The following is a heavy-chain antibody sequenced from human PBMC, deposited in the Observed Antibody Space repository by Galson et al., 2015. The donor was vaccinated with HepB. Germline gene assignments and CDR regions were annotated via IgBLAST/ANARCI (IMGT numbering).Heavy chain of an antibody. CDR1: GFTFSSYW. J-gene: IGHJ4*02. D-gene: IGHD4/OR15-4a*01. CDR3: ARSRGSANEIDY. Sequence: SLRLSCAASGFTFSSYWMSWVRQAPGEGLEWVANIKLDGSDRYYVDSLKGRFTISRDNAKNSLFLQMNSLRAEDTAIYYCARSRGSANEIDYWGQGTLVTVSS. CDR2: IKLDGSDR. V-gene: IGHV3-7*03.